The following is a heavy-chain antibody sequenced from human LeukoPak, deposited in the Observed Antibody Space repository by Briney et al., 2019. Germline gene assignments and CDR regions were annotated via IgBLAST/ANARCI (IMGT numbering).Heavy chain of an antibody. Sequence: QPGGSLRLSCAASGFTFSSYAMSWVRQAPGKGLEWVSAISGSGGSTYYADSVKGRFTISRDNSKNTPYLQMNSLRAEDTAVYYCAKDSFPFIPAAENWFDPWGQGTLVTVSS. V-gene: IGHV3-23*01. CDR3: AKDSFPFIPAAENWFDP. D-gene: IGHD2-2*01. J-gene: IGHJ5*02. CDR1: GFTFSSYA. CDR2: ISGSGGST.